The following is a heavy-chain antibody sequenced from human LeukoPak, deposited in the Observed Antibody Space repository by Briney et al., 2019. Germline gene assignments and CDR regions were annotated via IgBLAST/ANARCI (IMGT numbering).Heavy chain of an antibody. Sequence: GGSLRLSCAASGFTFSSYSMNWVRQAPGKGLEWVSSISSSSSYIYYADSVKGRFTISRDNAKNSLYLQMNSLRAEDTAVYYCAREDSTVTTTFDYWGQGTLVTVSS. D-gene: IGHD4-17*01. CDR3: AREDSTVTTTFDY. J-gene: IGHJ4*02. V-gene: IGHV3-21*01. CDR2: ISSSSSYI. CDR1: GFTFSSYS.